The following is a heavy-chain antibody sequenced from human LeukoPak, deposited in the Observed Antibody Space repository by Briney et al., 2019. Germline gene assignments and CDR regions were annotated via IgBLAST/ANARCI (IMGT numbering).Heavy chain of an antibody. V-gene: IGHV4-31*03. J-gene: IGHJ4*02. D-gene: IGHD4-11*01. Sequence: SETLSLTCTVSGGSISSGGYYWSWIRQHPGKGLEWIGYIYYSGSTYYNPSLKSRVTISVDTSKNQFSLKLSSVTAADTAVYYCARSGATTVTTFDYWGQETLVTVSS. CDR2: IYYSGST. CDR3: ARSGATTVTTFDY. CDR1: GGSISSGGYY.